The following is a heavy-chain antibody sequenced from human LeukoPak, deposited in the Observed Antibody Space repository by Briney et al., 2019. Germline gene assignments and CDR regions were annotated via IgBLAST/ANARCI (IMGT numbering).Heavy chain of an antibody. J-gene: IGHJ1*01. CDR2: ISSNSRSI. CDR3: VSHYYDGSAYQRAEYFQH. CDR1: GFSFRTYS. Sequence: PGGSLRLSCAASGFSFRTYSMNWVRQAPGEGLEWISYISSNSRSIYYADSVTGRITISRDNAKYAVYLQIHNLRAEDTAVYYCVSHYYDGSAYQRAEYFQHWGQGTLVTVS. D-gene: IGHD3-22*01. V-gene: IGHV3-48*01.